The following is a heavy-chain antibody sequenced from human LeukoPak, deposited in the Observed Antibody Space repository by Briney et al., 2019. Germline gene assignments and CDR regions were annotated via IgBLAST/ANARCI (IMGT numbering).Heavy chain of an antibody. V-gene: IGHV3-48*01. CDR3: ARDDSGSYYDFWSGYTDAFDI. CDR2: ISSSSSTI. Sequence: PGGSLRLSCAASGFTFSSYSMNWVRQAPGKGLEWVSYISSSSSTIYYADSVKGRFIISRDNAKNSLYLQMNSLRAEDTAVYYCARDDSGSYYDFWSGYTDAFDIWGQGTMVTVSS. J-gene: IGHJ3*02. CDR1: GFTFSSYS. D-gene: IGHD3-3*01.